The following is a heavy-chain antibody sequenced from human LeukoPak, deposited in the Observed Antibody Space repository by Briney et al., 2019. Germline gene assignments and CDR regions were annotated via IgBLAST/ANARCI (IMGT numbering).Heavy chain of an antibody. V-gene: IGHV1-18*01. CDR2: ISAYNGNT. J-gene: IGHJ4*02. CDR1: GYTFTSYG. D-gene: IGHD3-3*01. CDR3: AREFTAHDFWSGYIPLDY. Sequence: ASVKVSCKASGYTFTSYGISWVRQAPGQGLEWMGWISAYNGNTNYAQKLQGRVTMTTDTSTSTAYMELRSLRSDDTAVYYCAREFTAHDFWSGYIPLDYWGQGTLVTVSS.